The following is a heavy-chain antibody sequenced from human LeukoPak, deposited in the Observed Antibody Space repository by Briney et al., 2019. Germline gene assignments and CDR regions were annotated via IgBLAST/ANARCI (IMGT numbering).Heavy chain of an antibody. J-gene: IGHJ2*01. CDR1: GFTFSSYS. Sequence: GGSLRLSCAASGFTFSSYSMNWVRQAPGKGLEWVSYISSSSSTIYYADSVKGRFTISRDNAKNSLYLQMNSLRAEDTAVYYCARRGILGIRDWYFDLWGRGTLVTVSS. CDR2: ISSSSSTI. V-gene: IGHV3-48*01. D-gene: IGHD2-21*01. CDR3: ARRGILGIRDWYFDL.